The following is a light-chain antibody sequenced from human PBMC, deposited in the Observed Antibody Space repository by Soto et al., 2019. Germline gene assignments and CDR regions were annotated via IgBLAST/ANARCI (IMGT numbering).Light chain of an antibody. CDR1: SSDVGGYNY. Sequence: LAQPASVTGSPGHSITISCTETSSDVGGYNYVSWYQSHPGEAPKLIIYDVSNRPSGVSDRFSGSKSGNTASLTISGLQAEDEADYYCSSYTSSISYVFGTGTKVTVL. J-gene: IGLJ1*01. CDR3: SSYTSSISYV. CDR2: DVS. V-gene: IGLV2-14*03.